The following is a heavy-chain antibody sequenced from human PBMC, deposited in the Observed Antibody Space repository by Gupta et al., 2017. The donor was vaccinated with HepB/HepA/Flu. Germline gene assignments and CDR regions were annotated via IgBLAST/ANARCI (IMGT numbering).Heavy chain of an antibody. V-gene: IGHV1-2*02. CDR1: GYSFTDSY. Sequence: QVQLVQSGTEVKKPGASVKVSCKDSGYSFTDSYLHWVRQAPGQGLEWMGWINPYTGGTKYAQSFQGRVSMTGDTAISTAYMELRRLRSDDTAMYYCARVRGFSAYEVDSWGHGTLVTVSS. CDR2: INPYTGGT. J-gene: IGHJ5*01. CDR3: ARVRGFSAYEVDS. D-gene: IGHD5-12*01.